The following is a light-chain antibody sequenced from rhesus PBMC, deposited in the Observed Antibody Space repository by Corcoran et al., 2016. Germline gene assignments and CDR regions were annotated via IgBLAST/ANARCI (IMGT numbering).Light chain of an antibody. J-gene: IGKJ2*01. Sequence: DIQMTQSPSSLSASVGDRVTITCRASQGISSYLNWYQQKPGKAPNRLIYAAFRLESGVPSRFRCSGSGTDFTLTISSLQPEDFATYYCLQYNSDPYSFGQGTKVEIK. V-gene: IGKV1-43*02. CDR3: LQYNSDPYS. CDR2: AAF. CDR1: QGISSY.